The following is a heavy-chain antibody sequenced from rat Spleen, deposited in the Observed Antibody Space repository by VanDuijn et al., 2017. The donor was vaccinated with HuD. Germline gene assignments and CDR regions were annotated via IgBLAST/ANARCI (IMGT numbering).Heavy chain of an antibody. V-gene: IGHV5-31*01. CDR2: IINTAGST. CDR3: ARSVFDY. CDR1: GFTFNNNW. J-gene: IGHJ2*01. Sequence: EVQLMESGGGLVQPGRSLKLSCVASGFTFNNNWMTWVRQAAGKGLEWVATIINTAGSTYYPDSVKGRFTISRDNSKSTLYLQMNSLRSEDTATYYCARSVFDYWGQGVMVTVSS.